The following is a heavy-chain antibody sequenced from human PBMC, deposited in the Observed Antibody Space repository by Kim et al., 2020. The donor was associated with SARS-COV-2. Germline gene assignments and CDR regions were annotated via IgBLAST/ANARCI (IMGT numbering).Heavy chain of an antibody. CDR1: GFTFSSYW. J-gene: IGHJ6*02. D-gene: IGHD2-21*02. Sequence: GGSLRLSCAASGFTFSSYWMHWVRQAPGKGLVWVSRINSDGSSTSYADSVKGRFTISRDNAKNTLYLQMNSLRAEDTAVYYCARVGGGGFLCGGDCRVYYYYGMDVWGQGTTVTVSS. CDR3: ARVGGGGFLCGGDCRVYYYYGMDV. V-gene: IGHV3-74*01. CDR2: INSDGSST.